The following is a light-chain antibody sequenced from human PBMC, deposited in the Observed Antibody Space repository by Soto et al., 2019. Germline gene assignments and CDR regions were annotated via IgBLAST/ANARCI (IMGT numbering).Light chain of an antibody. CDR3: QTWGTGIRI. CDR1: SGHMNYA. J-gene: IGLJ2*01. CDR2: INSDGSH. Sequence: QPVLTQSPSASASLGASVKLTCTLSSGHMNYAIAWHQQQPDQGPRYLMKINSDGSHSKGDVIPDRFSGSISGSERYLTIARLQSEDEADYYCQTWGTGIRIFGGGTKLTVL. V-gene: IGLV4-69*01.